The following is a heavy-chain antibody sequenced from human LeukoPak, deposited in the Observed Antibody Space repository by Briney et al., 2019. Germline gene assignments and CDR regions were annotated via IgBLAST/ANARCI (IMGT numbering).Heavy chain of an antibody. D-gene: IGHD3-22*01. CDR3: ARVGYYESSGYYEY. V-gene: IGHV1-2*06. CDR1: GYTLTDYY. Sequence: ASVKVSCKASGYTLTDYYMHWVRQAPGQGLERMGRINPNSGGTNYAQKFQGRVTMTRDTSISTVYMELSRLRSDDTAVYYCARVGYYESSGYYEYWGQGTLVTVSS. CDR2: INPNSGGT. J-gene: IGHJ4*02.